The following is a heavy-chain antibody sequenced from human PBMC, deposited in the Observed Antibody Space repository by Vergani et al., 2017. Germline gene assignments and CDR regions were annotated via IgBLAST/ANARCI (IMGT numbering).Heavy chain of an antibody. CDR2: ISYDGSNK. J-gene: IGHJ4*02. D-gene: IGHD2-21*02. Sequence: QVQLVESGGGVVQPGRSLRLSCAASGFTFSSYGMNWVRQAPGKGLEWVAVISYDGSNKYYADSVKGRFTISRDNSKNTLYLQMNSLRAEDTAVYYCAKGTSYCGGDCYSNFDYWGQGTLVTVSS. CDR1: GFTFSSYG. CDR3: AKGTSYCGGDCYSNFDY. V-gene: IGHV3-30*18.